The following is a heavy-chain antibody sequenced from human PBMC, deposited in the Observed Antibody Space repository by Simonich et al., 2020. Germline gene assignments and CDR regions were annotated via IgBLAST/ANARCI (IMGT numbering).Heavy chain of an antibody. V-gene: IGHV3-74*01. CDR1: GFNFSSYW. J-gene: IGHJ4*02. D-gene: IGHD3-22*01. Sequence: EVQLVEAGGGLVQPGGSLRLYCAASGFNFSSYWMNWGRQAPGKGHVLVSRMKSDGRSTSNAESVKGRFTISRDNAKNTLYLQMNSLRAEDTAVYYCARDPPGDSSGYYNYWGQGTLVTVSS. CDR2: MKSDGRST. CDR3: ARDPPGDSSGYYNY.